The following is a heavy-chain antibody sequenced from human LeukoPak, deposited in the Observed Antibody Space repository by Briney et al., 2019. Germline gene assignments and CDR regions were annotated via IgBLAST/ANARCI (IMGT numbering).Heavy chain of an antibody. CDR1: GGSISSSSYY. Sequence: SETLSLTCTVSGGSISSSSYYWGWIRQPPGKGLEWIGSIYYSGSTYYNPSLKSRVTISVDTSKNQFSLKLSSVTAADTAVYYCARTTRRYYYDSSGYRQAYFDYWGQGTLVTVSS. CDR3: ARTTRRYYYDSSGYRQAYFDY. J-gene: IGHJ4*02. V-gene: IGHV4-39*07. CDR2: IYYSGST. D-gene: IGHD3-22*01.